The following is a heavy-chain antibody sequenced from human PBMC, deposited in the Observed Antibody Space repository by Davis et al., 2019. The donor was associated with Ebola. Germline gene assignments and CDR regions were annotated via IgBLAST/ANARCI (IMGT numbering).Heavy chain of an antibody. CDR1: GFNSNNYA. CDR2: ISDDGSNK. D-gene: IGHD2-2*01. Sequence: GESLKISCETSGFNSNNYAMSWVRQAPGKGLEWLAVISDDGSNKYFADSVEGRFTISRDNSKETLYLQVNSLRAEDTAVYYCAKDRCSSRRCQDFYYGMDVWGQGTTVTVSS. CDR3: AKDRCSSRRCQDFYYGMDV. V-gene: IGHV3-30*18. J-gene: IGHJ6*02.